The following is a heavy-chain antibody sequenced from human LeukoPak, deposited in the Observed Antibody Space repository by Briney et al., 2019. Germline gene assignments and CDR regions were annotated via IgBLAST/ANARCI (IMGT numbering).Heavy chain of an antibody. D-gene: IGHD5/OR15-5a*01. CDR1: GGSFSGYY. J-gene: IGHJ5*02. CDR2: INHSGST. V-gene: IGHV4-34*01. CDR3: ARVYRTDSYNWFDP. Sequence: SESLSLTCAVYGGSFSGYYWSWIRQPPGKGLEWIGEINHSGSTNYNPSLKSRVTISVDTSKNQFSLKVSSVTAADTTVYYCARVYRTDSYNWFDPWGQGTLVTVSS.